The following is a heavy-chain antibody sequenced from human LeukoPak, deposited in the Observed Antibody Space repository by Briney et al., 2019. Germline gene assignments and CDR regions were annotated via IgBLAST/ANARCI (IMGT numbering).Heavy chain of an antibody. J-gene: IGHJ3*02. CDR3: ARGGGITMVWGVSDAFDI. D-gene: IGHD3-10*01. CDR1: GFTFSDCY. V-gene: IGHV3-11*06. Sequence: GGSLRLSCAASGFTFSDCYMSWIRQAPGKGLEWVSYISSSSSYTNYADSVKGRFTISRDNAKNSLYLQMNSLRAEDTAVYYCARGGGITMVWGVSDAFDIWGQGTMVTVSS. CDR2: ISSSSSYT.